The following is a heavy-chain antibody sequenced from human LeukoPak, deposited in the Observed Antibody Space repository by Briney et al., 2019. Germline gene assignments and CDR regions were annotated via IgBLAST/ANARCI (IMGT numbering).Heavy chain of an antibody. CDR3: ARAVSGSLYGDFDF. D-gene: IGHD1-26*01. V-gene: IGHV1-18*01. Sequence: ASVKVSCKASGYSFVFFGVSWVRQAPGQGLEWMGWINSHNGDTKYAERLQGRVFMTTDTSTSTSYMELRSLRSDDTAVYYCARAVSGSLYGDFDFWGQGTLVTVSS. CDR1: GYSFVFFG. J-gene: IGHJ4*02. CDR2: INSHNGDT.